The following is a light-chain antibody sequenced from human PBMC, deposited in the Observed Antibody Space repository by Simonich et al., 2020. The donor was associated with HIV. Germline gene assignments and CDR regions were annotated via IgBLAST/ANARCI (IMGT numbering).Light chain of an antibody. CDR1: QILLYSSNNKNY. Sequence: DIVMTQSPDSLAVSLGERATINCKSSQILLYSSNNKNYLAWYQQKPGQPPKLLIYWASTRESGVPDRFSGRGSGTDFTLTISSLQAEDVAVYYCQQYYSTPYTFGQGTKLEIK. J-gene: IGKJ2*01. CDR2: WAS. V-gene: IGKV4-1*01. CDR3: QQYYSTPYT.